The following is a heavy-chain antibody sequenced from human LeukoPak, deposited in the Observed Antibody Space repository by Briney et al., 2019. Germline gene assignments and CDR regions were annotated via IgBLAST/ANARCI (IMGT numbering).Heavy chain of an antibody. V-gene: IGHV5-51*01. J-gene: IGHJ1*01. Sequence: GESLKISCKGSGYSFTSYWIGWVRQMPGKGLEWMGIIYPGDSDTRYSPSFQGQVTISADKSISTAYLQWSSLKASDTAMYYCASTGYCRRTSCYMNFQHWGQGTLVTVSS. CDR3: ASTGYCRRTSCYMNFQH. CDR2: IYPGDSDT. D-gene: IGHD2-2*02. CDR1: GYSFTSYW.